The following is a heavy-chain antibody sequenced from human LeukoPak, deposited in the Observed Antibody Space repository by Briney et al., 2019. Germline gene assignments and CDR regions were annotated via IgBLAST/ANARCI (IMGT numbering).Heavy chain of an antibody. D-gene: IGHD2-15*01. J-gene: IGHJ4*02. V-gene: IGHV3-23*01. Sequence: GGSLRLSCAASGFTFSSYAMSWVRQAPGKGLEWVSAISGSGGSTYYADSVKGRFTISRDNSKNTLYLQMNSLRAEDTAVYYCAKALPLLGYCSGGSCFKHYWGQGTLVTVSS. CDR2: ISGSGGST. CDR3: AKALPLLGYCSGGSCFKHY. CDR1: GFTFSSYA.